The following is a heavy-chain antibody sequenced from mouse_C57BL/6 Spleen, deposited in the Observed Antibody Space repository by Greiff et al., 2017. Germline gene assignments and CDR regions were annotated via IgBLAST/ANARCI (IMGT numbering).Heavy chain of an antibody. J-gene: IGHJ4*01. D-gene: IGHD2-13*01. CDR1: GFNIKDYY. CDR2: IDPEDGVT. V-gene: IGHV14-2*01. Sequence: VQLKQSGAELVKPGASVKLSCTASGFNIKDYYMHWVKQRTEQGLEWIGRIDPEDGVTKYAPKFQGKATITADTSSNTAYLQLSSLTSEDTAGYYCARVAIYYGAAYYAIDYWGQGTSVTVSS. CDR3: ARVAIYYGAAYYAIDY.